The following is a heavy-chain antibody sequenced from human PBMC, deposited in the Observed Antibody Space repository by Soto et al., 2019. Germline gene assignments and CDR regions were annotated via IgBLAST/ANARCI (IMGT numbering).Heavy chain of an antibody. Sequence: QVQLVESGGGVVQPGRSLRLSCAASGFTFSSYAMHWVRQAPGKGLEWVAVISYDGSNKYYADSVKGRFTISRDNSKNTLYLHMNSLRAEDTAVYYCPRGALRSEYFQHWGQGTLVTVSS. V-gene: IGHV3-30-3*01. D-gene: IGHD1-26*01. CDR3: PRGALRSEYFQH. CDR2: ISYDGSNK. J-gene: IGHJ1*01. CDR1: GFTFSSYA.